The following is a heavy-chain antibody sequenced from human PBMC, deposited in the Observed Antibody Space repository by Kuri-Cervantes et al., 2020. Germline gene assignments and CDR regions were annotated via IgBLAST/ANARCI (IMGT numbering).Heavy chain of an antibody. CDR1: EFTVRSNF. V-gene: IGHV3-66*01. D-gene: IGHD3-10*01. J-gene: IGHJ4*02. CDR3: ARELGRGVISPYLDY. Sequence: GESLKISCAASEFTVRSNFISWVRQAPGKGLEWVSVLYSDGSTYYADSVKGRFTISRDSSKNTLYLQMNSLRAEDTAVYYCARELGRGVISPYLDYWGQGTLVTVSS. CDR2: LYSDGST.